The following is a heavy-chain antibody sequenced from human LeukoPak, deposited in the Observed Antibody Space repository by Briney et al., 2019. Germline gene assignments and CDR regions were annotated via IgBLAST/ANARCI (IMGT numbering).Heavy chain of an antibody. CDR2: INHSGST. D-gene: IGHD6-13*01. Sequence: SETLSLTCAVYGGSFSGYYWSWIRQPPGKGLEWIGEINHSGSTNYNPSLKSRVTISVDTSKNQFSLKLSSVTAADTAVYYCARDYIAAAGSFDPWGQGTLVTVSS. CDR1: GGSFSGYY. CDR3: ARDYIAAAGSFDP. J-gene: IGHJ5*02. V-gene: IGHV4-34*01.